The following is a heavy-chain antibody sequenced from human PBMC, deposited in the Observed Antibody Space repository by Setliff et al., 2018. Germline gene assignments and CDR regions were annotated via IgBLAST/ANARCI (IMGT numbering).Heavy chain of an antibody. D-gene: IGHD4-17*01. CDR1: GVTVSAYD. CDR2: ISSSGRYL. J-gene: IGHJ5*02. V-gene: IGHV3-21*04. CDR3: ARDPNGDYVGAFDP. Sequence: GGSLRLSCAASGVTVSAYDMSWVRQAPGKGLEWVSSISSSGRYLYYADSVKGRFTISRDNSKNSLYLQMNSLRAEDTAVYYCARDPNGDYVGAFDPWGQGILVTVSS.